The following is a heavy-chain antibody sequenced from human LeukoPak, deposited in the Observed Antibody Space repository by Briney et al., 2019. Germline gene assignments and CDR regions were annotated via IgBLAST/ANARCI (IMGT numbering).Heavy chain of an antibody. CDR1: GFTFSSYG. V-gene: IGHV3-30*03. J-gene: IGHJ6*03. Sequence: PGGSLRLSCAASGFTFSSYGMHWVRQAPGKGLEWVAVISYDGSNKYYADSVKGRFTISRDNSKNTLYLQMNSLRAEDTAVYYCARGHYYYYMGVWGKGSTVTVSS. CDR2: ISYDGSNK. CDR3: ARGHYYYYMGV.